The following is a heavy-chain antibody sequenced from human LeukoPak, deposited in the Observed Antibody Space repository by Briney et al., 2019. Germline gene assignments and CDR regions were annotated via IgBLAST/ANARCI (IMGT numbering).Heavy chain of an antibody. CDR3: ARDGSSWGYYYYMDV. J-gene: IGHJ6*03. V-gene: IGHV4-4*07. Sequence: SETLSLTCTVSGGSISSYYWSWIRQPTGKGLEWIGRIYTSGSTNYNPSLKSRVTMSVDTSKNQFSLKLSSVTAADTAVYYCARDGSSWGYYYYMDVWGKGTTVTVSS. CDR2: IYTSGST. CDR1: GGSISSYY. D-gene: IGHD6-6*01.